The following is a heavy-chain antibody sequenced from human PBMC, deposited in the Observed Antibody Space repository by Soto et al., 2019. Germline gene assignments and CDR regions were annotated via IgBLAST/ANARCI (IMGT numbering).Heavy chain of an antibody. V-gene: IGHV3-9*01. J-gene: IGHJ1*01. CDR2: ISWNSGSI. CDR1: GFTFDDYA. Sequence: EVQLVESGGGLVQPGRSLRLSCAASGFTFDDYAMHWVRQAPGKGLEWVSGISWNSGSIGYADSVKGRFTISRDNAKNSLYLQMNSLRAEDTALYYCAKAPPLGDSSGYLYGGYFQHWGQGTLVTVSS. D-gene: IGHD3-22*01. CDR3: AKAPPLGDSSGYLYGGYFQH.